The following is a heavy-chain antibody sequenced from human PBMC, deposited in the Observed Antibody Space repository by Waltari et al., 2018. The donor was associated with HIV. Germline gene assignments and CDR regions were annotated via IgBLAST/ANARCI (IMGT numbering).Heavy chain of an antibody. D-gene: IGHD3-3*01. CDR2: ISWNRGDI. Sequence: EVQLVESGGGSVQPGRSLRLSCTASGITFAAYAMHWVQQPPGKGLEGVSGISWNRGDIAYADSVKGRFSISRDNTKNSLFLQMNSVRVEDTALYYCVKDGASTIFGVLNGMDVWGQGTTVTVSS. J-gene: IGHJ6*02. CDR3: VKDGASTIFGVLNGMDV. V-gene: IGHV3-9*01. CDR1: GITFAAYA.